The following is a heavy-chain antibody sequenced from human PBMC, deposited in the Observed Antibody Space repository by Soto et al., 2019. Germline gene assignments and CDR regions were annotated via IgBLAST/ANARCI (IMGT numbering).Heavy chain of an antibody. Sequence: PSETLSLTCAISGDSVSSNSAAWNWIRQSPSRGLEWLRRTYYRSKWYNDYAVSVKSRITINPDTSKNQFSLQLNSVTPEEKAVYYCAREADYGDFEGAAFDIWGQGTMVTVSS. CDR2: TYYRSKWYN. D-gene: IGHD4-17*01. CDR1: GDSVSSNSAA. J-gene: IGHJ3*02. CDR3: AREADYGDFEGAAFDI. V-gene: IGHV6-1*01.